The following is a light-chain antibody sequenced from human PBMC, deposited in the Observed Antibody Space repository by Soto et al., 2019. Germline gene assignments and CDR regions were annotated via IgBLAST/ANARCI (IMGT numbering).Light chain of an antibody. CDR2: GAS. V-gene: IGKV3-20*01. CDR3: QQYGRT. CDR1: QSISSTY. J-gene: IGKJ1*01. Sequence: ETVLTQSPGTLSLSPGERATLSCRASQSISSTYLAWYQQKPGQAPRLLLYGASSRATGIPDRFSGSGSETDFTLTISRLEPDDFAVYYCQQYGRTFGQGTKV.